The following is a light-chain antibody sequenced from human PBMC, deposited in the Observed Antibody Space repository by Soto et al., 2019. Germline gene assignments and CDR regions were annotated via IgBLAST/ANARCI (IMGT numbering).Light chain of an antibody. V-gene: IGKV1-5*01. CDR2: DAS. Sequence: DIQMTQSPSTLSGSVGDRVTITCRASQTISSWLAWYQQKPGKXPKXXIYDASSLESGVPSRFSGSGSGTEVTLTIRSLQTDDGETDYGQQYNRYSWTFGQGTKVETK. CDR1: QTISSW. CDR3: QQYNRYSWT. J-gene: IGKJ1*01.